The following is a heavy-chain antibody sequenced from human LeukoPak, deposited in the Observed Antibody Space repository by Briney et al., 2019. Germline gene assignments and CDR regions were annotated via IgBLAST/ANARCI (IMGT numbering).Heavy chain of an antibody. J-gene: IGHJ4*02. Sequence: GGSLRLSCAASGFTVSSNYMSWVRQAPGKGLEWVSVIYSGGSTYYADSVKGRFTMSRDNAKNTLYLQINGLRVEDTAVYYCARDNFYAVDYWGQGTLVTV. CDR2: IYSGGST. CDR1: GFTVSSNY. V-gene: IGHV3-53*01. CDR3: ARDNFYAVDY. D-gene: IGHD2/OR15-2a*01.